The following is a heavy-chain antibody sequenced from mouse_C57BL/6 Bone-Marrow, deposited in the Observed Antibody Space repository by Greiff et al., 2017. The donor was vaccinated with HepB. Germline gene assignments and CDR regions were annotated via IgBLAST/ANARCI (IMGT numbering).Heavy chain of an antibody. Sequence: EVKLQKSGPVLVKPGASVKMSCKASGYTFTDYYMNWVKQSHGKSLEWIGVINPYNGGTSYNQKFKGKATLTVDKSSSTAYMELNSLTSEDSAVYYCARPFYYSNFPLAMDYWGQGTSVTVSS. CDR1: GYTFTDYY. D-gene: IGHD2-5*01. CDR3: ARPFYYSNFPLAMDY. CDR2: INPYNGGT. V-gene: IGHV1-19*01. J-gene: IGHJ4*01.